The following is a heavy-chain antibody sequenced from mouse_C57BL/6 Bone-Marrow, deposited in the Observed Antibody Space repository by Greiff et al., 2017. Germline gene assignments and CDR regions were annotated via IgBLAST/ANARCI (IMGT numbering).Heavy chain of an antibody. CDR3: ARPSLLLRFAY. CDR1: GFTFTSYG. CDR2: IYPRSGNT. D-gene: IGHD1-1*01. J-gene: IGHJ3*01. Sequence: QVQLQQSGAELARPGASVKLSCKASGFTFTSYGISWVKQRTGQGLEWIGEIYPRSGNTYYNEKFKGKATLTADKSSSTAYMELRSLTSEDSAVYFCARPSLLLRFAYWGQGTLVTVSA. V-gene: IGHV1-81*01.